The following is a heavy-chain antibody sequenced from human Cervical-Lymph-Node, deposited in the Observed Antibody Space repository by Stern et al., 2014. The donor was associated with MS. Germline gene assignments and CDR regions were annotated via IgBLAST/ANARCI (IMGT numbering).Heavy chain of an antibody. V-gene: IGHV1-69*01. CDR1: GGTFSSYA. J-gene: IGHJ6*02. Sequence: VQLVESGAEVKKPGSSVKVSCKASGGTFSSYAISWVRQAPGQGLEWMGGIIPIFGTANYAQKFQGRVTITADESTSTAYMELSSLRSEDTAVYYCARRKMYYYDSSGYRYYYYYGMDVWGQGTTVTVSS. CDR3: ARRKMYYYDSSGYRYYYYYGMDV. CDR2: IIPIFGTA. D-gene: IGHD3-22*01.